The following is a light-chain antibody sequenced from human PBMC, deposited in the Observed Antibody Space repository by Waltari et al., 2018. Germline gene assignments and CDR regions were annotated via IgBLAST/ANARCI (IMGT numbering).Light chain of an antibody. V-gene: IGLV1-47*01. CDR2: RND. Sequence: QSVLTQPPSASGTPGQTVSISCSGSTSNIGQNYVYWYQQFPGTAPRLLIYRNDRRPAGVPDRFSGSKSGTAASRAISGLRSEDEADYYCATWDDSLSGRVFGGGTELTVL. J-gene: IGLJ3*02. CDR3: ATWDDSLSGRV. CDR1: TSNIGQNY.